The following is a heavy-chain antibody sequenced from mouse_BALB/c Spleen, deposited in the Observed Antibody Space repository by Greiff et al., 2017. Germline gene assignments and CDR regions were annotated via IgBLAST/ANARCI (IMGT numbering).Heavy chain of an antibody. CDR3: ARVNYYGSSYRFAY. J-gene: IGHJ3*01. V-gene: IGHV5-6-5*01. CDR2: ISSGGST. Sequence: EVKLVESGGGLVKPGGSLKLSCAASGFTFSSYAMSWVRQTPEKRLEWVASISSGGSTYYPDSVKGRFTISRDNARNILYLQMSSLRSEDTAMYYCARVNYYGSSYRFAYWGQGTLVTVSA. D-gene: IGHD1-1*01. CDR1: GFTFSSYA.